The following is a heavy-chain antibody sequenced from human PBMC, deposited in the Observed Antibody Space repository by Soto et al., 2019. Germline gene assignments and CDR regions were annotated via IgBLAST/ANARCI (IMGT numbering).Heavy chain of an antibody. J-gene: IGHJ4*02. CDR1: GFTFSSYS. CDR3: AKKVNSGPGSQYFDY. V-gene: IGHV3-23*01. Sequence: PGGSLRLSCAASGFTFSSYSMSWVRQAPGKGLECVSGFRSGGDDGTTHYADSVKGRFTISRDNSRNTLFLQMDSLRAEDTAIYYCAKKVNSGPGSQYFDYWGQGTLVTVSS. CDR2: FRSGGDDGTT. D-gene: IGHD3-10*01.